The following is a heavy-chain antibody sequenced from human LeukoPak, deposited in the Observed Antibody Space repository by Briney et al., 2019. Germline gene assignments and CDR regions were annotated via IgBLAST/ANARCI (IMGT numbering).Heavy chain of an antibody. Sequence: GGSLRLSCAAPGFTFSDYYMNWIRQAPGKGLEWVSYISSSGTTIYYADSVKGRFTISRDNAKNSLYLQMNSLRAEDTAVYYCARELTPYYYMDVWGKGTTVTIS. J-gene: IGHJ6*03. CDR3: ARELTPYYYMDV. CDR1: GFTFSDYY. V-gene: IGHV3-11*01. CDR2: ISSSGTTI. D-gene: IGHD2-15*01.